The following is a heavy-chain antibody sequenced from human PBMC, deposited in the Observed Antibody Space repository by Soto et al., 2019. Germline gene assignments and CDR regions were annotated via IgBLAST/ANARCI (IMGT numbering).Heavy chain of an antibody. Sequence: GASVKVSCKASGGTFSSYAISWVRQAPGQGLEWMGGIIPIFGTANYAQKFQGRVTITADESTSTAYMELSSLRSEDTAVYYCARDHCSGGSCYVGSFDYWGQGTLVTVSS. D-gene: IGHD2-15*01. J-gene: IGHJ4*02. CDR3: ARDHCSGGSCYVGSFDY. CDR1: GGTFSSYA. V-gene: IGHV1-69*13. CDR2: IIPIFGTA.